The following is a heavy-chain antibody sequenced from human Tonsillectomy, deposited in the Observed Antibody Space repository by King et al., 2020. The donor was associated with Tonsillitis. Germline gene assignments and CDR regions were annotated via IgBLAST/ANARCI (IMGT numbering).Heavy chain of an antibody. D-gene: IGHD3-10*01. Sequence: QLQESGPGLVKPSETLSLTCTVSGGSISSSSYYWGWIRQPPGKGLEWIGSIYYSGSTYYNPSLKSRVTISVDTSKNQFSLKLSSVNAADTAVYYCAGREFTMVRGVIIIWYAFDIWGQGTMVTVSS. CDR2: IYYSGST. CDR1: GGSISSSSYY. CDR3: AGREFTMVRGVIIIWYAFDI. J-gene: IGHJ3*02. V-gene: IGHV4-39*07.